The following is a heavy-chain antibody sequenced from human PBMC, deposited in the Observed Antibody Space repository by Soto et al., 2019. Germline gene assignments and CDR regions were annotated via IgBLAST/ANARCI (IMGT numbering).Heavy chain of an antibody. CDR2: ISYDGSNK. J-gene: IGHJ3*02. Sequence: GGSLRLSCAASGFTFSSYAMHWVRQAPGKGLEWVAVISYDGSNKYYADSVKGRFTISRDNSKNTLYLQMNSLRAEDTAVYYCARDSGIVVVIPLGADAFDIWGQGTMVTVSS. CDR1: GFTFSSYA. V-gene: IGHV3-30-3*01. CDR3: ARDSGIVVVIPLGADAFDI. D-gene: IGHD3-22*01.